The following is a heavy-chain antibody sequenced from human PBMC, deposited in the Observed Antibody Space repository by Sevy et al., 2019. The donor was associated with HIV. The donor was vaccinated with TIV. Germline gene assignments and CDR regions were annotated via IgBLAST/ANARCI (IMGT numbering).Heavy chain of an antibody. V-gene: IGHV4-59*01. CDR2: IYYSGST. CDR1: DASISADY. J-gene: IGHJ4*02. D-gene: IGHD1-26*01. CDR3: ARSRRSGSYGDFDY. Sequence: SETLSLTCAVSDASISADYWSWIRQPPGKGLEWIGYIYYSGSTSYNPSLKSRTSISMDTSRNQFSLKLTSVTAADTAVYLCARSRRSGSYGDFDYWGRGARVTVSS.